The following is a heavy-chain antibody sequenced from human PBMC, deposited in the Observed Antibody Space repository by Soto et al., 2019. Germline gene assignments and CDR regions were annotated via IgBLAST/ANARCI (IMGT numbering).Heavy chain of an antibody. J-gene: IGHJ6*02. D-gene: IGHD2-8*02. CDR2: INAGNGNT. CDR1: GYTFTRYA. V-gene: IGHV1-3*01. CDR3: ARGGGVGFGDYTTGGMDV. Sequence: QVQLVQSGAEVKKPGASVKVSCKASGYTFTRYAMHWVRQAPGQRLESMGWINAGNGNTKYSQKFQGRVTIIRDTSASTAYMELSSLRSEDTAVYYCARGGGVGFGDYTTGGMDVWGQGTTVTVSS.